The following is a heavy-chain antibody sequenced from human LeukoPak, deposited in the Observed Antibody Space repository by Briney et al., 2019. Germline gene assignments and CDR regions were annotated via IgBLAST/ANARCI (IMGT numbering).Heavy chain of an antibody. CDR3: TRDQTPYY. CDR1: GFPFGDYA. Sequence: QPGRSLRLSCTASGFPFGDYAMTWVRQAPGKGLEWVGFISSEAYGGTPEYAASVKGGFTISRDDSKSIAYLQMNSLKTEDTAVYYCTRDQTPYYWGQGTLVTVSS. CDR2: ISSEAYGGTP. J-gene: IGHJ4*02. V-gene: IGHV3-49*04.